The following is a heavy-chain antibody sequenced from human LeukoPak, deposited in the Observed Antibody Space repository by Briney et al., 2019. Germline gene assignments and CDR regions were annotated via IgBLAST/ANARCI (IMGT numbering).Heavy chain of an antibody. CDR3: ARTTTIYGVVYYFNS. Sequence: PSETLSLTCTVSGGSISPYYWSWIRQPPGKGLEWIGFISDSGSTNYSPSLKSRVTISVDTSKNQFSLKLSSVTAADMAVYYCARTTTIYGVVYYFNSWGQGTLVTVSS. V-gene: IGHV4-59*01. CDR2: ISDSGST. J-gene: IGHJ4*02. D-gene: IGHD3-3*01. CDR1: GGSISPYY.